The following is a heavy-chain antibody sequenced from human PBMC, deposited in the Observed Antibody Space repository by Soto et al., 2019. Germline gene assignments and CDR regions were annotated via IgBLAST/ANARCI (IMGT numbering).Heavy chain of an antibody. D-gene: IGHD6-13*01. V-gene: IGHV4-30-2*01. Sequence: SETLSLTCAVSGGSISSGGYSWSWIRQPPGKGLEWIGYIYHSGSTYYNPSLKSRVTISVDRSKNQFSLKLSSVTAADTAVYYCASAGGRIAALDYWGQGTLVTVSS. CDR3: ASAGGRIAALDY. J-gene: IGHJ4*02. CDR2: IYHSGST. CDR1: GGSISSGGYS.